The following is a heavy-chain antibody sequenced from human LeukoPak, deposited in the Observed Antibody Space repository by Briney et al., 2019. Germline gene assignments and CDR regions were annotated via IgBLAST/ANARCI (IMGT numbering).Heavy chain of an antibody. Sequence: ASVKVSCKASGYTFTSYYVHWVRQAPGQGLEWMGWINPNSGGTNYAQKFQGRVTMTRDTSISTAYMELSRLRSDDTAVYYCARDGRITMVRGAYYYYYYMDVWGKGTTVTISS. CDR1: GYTFTSYY. D-gene: IGHD3-10*01. J-gene: IGHJ6*03. CDR3: ARDGRITMVRGAYYYYYYMDV. CDR2: INPNSGGT. V-gene: IGHV1-2*02.